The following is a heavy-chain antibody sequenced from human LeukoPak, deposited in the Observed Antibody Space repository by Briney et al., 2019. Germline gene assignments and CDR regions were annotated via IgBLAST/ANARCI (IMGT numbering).Heavy chain of an antibody. D-gene: IGHD7-27*01. J-gene: IGHJ4*02. CDR3: ARDPLGQAPYFDY. CDR1: GGSISSYY. CDR2: IYYIGST. Sequence: PSETLSLTCTVSGGSISSYYWNWIRQPPGQGLEWIGYIYYIGSTNYNPSLKSRVTISLDTSKNQFSLRLSSVTAADTAVYYCARDPLGQAPYFDYWGQGTLVTVSS. V-gene: IGHV4-59*01.